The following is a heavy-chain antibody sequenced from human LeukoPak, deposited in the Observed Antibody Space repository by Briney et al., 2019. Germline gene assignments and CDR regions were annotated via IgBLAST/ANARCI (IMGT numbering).Heavy chain of an antibody. V-gene: IGHV1-69*05. CDR3: ARWETGTTSGNRFDP. CDR1: GGTFSSYA. CDR2: IIPTFGTA. Sequence: GASVKVSCKASGGTFSSYAISWVRQAPGQGLEWMGGIIPTFGTANYAQKFQGRVTITTDESTSTAYMELSSLRSEDTAVYYCARWETGTTSGNRFDPWGQGTLVTVSS. J-gene: IGHJ5*02. D-gene: IGHD1-7*01.